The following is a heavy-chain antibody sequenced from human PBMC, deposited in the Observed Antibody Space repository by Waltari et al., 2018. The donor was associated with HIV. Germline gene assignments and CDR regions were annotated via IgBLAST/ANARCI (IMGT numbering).Heavy chain of an antibody. V-gene: IGHV3-15*01. CDR3: TSIVEVVAAIRPGGV. CDR2: IRSESDGATT. D-gene: IGHD2-15*01. J-gene: IGHJ3*01. Sequence: EVLLVESGGGLVKPGGSLRLSCEASGFTFSSAWMSWVRQAPGKGLEWVARIRSESDGATTDDAAAVKDRFSISRDDSKNMLYLEMNSLKTEDTAVYYCTSIVEVVAAIRPGGVWGRGTMVTVSS. CDR1: GFTFSSAW.